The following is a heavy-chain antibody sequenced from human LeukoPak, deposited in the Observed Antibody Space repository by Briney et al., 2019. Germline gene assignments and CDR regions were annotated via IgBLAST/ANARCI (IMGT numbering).Heavy chain of an antibody. J-gene: IGHJ4*02. CDR1: GFTFSSYG. V-gene: IGHV3-30*02. Sequence: PGGSLRLPCAASGFTFSSYGMHWVRQAPGKGLEWVAFIRYDGSNTYYADSVKGRFTISRDNSKNTLYLQMNSLRAEEMAVYYCASNRDGKFDYWGQGTLVTVSS. CDR2: IRYDGSNT. CDR3: ASNRDGKFDY. D-gene: IGHD5-24*01.